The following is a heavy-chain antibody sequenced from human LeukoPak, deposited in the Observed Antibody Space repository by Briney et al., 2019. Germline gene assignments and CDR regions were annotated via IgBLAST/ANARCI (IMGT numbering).Heavy chain of an antibody. CDR3: ARDDILTGYPTPFDY. D-gene: IGHD3-9*01. V-gene: IGHV3-48*04. CDR1: GFTFSNYG. CDR2: ISSSGSTI. J-gene: IGHJ4*02. Sequence: GGSLRLTCAASGFTFSNYGMNWVRQAPGKGLEWVSYISSSGSTIHYIDSVKGRFTISRDNAKNSLYLQMNSLRAEDTAVYYCARDDILTGYPTPFDYWGQGTLVTVSS.